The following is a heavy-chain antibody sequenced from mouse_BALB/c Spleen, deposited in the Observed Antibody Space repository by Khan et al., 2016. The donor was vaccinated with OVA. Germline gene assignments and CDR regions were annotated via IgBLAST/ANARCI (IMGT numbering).Heavy chain of an antibody. V-gene: IGHV3-2*02. CDR3: ARDGSRYNYAMDY. CDR1: GYSITSDYA. Sequence: VQLKESGPGLVKPSQSLSLTCTVTGYSITSDYAWNWIRQFPGNKLEWIGYISSSGSTNYNPALKSRISITRDTSKNQFFLKLNSVTTEDTATYYCARDGSRYNYAMDYWGQGTSVTVSS. D-gene: IGHD2-3*01. CDR2: ISSSGST. J-gene: IGHJ4*01.